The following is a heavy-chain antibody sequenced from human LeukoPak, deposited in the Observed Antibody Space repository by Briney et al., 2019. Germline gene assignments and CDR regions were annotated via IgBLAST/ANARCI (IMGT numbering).Heavy chain of an antibody. Sequence: GESLKISCKGSGYSFASYWIGWVRQMPGKGLEWMGIIYPGDSDTRYSPSFQGQVTISADKSISTAYPQWSSLKASDTAMYYCARHRTTMVRGAWDAFDIWGQGTMVTVSS. D-gene: IGHD3-10*01. CDR3: ARHRTTMVRGAWDAFDI. CDR1: GYSFASYW. V-gene: IGHV5-51*01. CDR2: IYPGDSDT. J-gene: IGHJ3*02.